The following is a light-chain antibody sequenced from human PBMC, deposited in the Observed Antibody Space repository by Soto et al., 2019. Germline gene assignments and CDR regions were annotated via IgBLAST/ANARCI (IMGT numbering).Light chain of an antibody. CDR3: CSYAGRNREV. CDR1: SSDVGGYNY. Sequence: QPVLTQPPSASGSPGQSVTISCTGTSSDVGGYNYVSWYQQYPGKAPKLMIYEVSKRPSGVPDRFSGSKSGNTASLTVSGLQAEDEADYYCCSYAGRNREVFGTGTKVTVL. J-gene: IGLJ1*01. V-gene: IGLV2-8*01. CDR2: EVS.